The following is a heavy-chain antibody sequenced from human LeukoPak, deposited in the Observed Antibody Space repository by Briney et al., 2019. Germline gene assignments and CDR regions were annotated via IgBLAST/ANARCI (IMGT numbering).Heavy chain of an antibody. CDR2: INHRGST. V-gene: IGHV4-34*01. J-gene: IGHJ4*02. D-gene: IGHD1-20*01. CDR1: GGSISGYY. CDR3: ARGLDNWSVYIFDN. Sequence: SETLSLTCTVSGGSISGYYWSWIRQPPGKGLEWIGEINHRGSTNYNPSLKSRVTISVDTSKNQFSLKLSSVTAADTAVYYCARGLDNWSVYIFDNWGLGTLVTVSS.